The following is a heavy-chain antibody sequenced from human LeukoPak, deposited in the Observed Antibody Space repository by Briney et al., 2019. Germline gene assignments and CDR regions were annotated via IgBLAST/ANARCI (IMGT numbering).Heavy chain of an antibody. J-gene: IGHJ5*02. V-gene: IGHV3-30*02. CDR2: IRYDGSNK. D-gene: IGHD3-10*01. Sequence: GGSLRLSCAASGFTFSSYGMHWVRQAPGKGLEWVAFIRYDGSNKYYADSVKGRFTISRDNSKNTLYLQMNSLRAEDTAVYYCAKDYGRGHPHWFDPWGQGTLVTVSS. CDR3: AKDYGRGHPHWFDP. CDR1: GFTFSSYG.